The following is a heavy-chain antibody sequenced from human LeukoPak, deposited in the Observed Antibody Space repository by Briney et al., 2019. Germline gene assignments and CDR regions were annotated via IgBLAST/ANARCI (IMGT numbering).Heavy chain of an antibody. CDR2: INPNSGGT. CDR3: ARGDSVGSPYNWFDP. J-gene: IGHJ5*02. CDR1: EYTLTSYY. Sequence: GASVKVSCKASEYTLTSYYMHWVRQAPGQGLEWMGWINPNSGGTNYAQKFQGWVTMTRDTSISTAYMELSRLRSDDTAVYYCARGDSVGSPYNWFDPWGQGTLVTVSS. V-gene: IGHV1-2*04. D-gene: IGHD1-26*01.